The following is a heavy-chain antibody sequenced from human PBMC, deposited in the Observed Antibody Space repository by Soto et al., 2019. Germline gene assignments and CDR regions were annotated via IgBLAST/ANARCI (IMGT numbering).Heavy chain of an antibody. CDR1: GGSITSGPYY. D-gene: IGHD3-16*01. CDR3: ARDLGGPSDY. J-gene: IGHJ4*02. CDR2: IYYTGRT. Sequence: PSETLSLTCTVSGGSITSGPYYWSWIRQPPGKGLEFIGNIYYTGRTNYNPSLKSRLAMSVDTSKNQFSLRLSSVTVADTAVYYCARDLGGPSDYWGQGTQVTVSS. V-gene: IGHV4-61*01.